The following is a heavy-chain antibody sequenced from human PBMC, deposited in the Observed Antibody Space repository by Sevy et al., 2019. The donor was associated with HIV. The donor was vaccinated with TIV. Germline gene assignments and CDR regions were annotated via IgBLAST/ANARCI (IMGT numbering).Heavy chain of an antibody. CDR1: GFTFSSYS. Sequence: GGSLRLSCAASGFTFSSYSMNWVRQAPGKGLEWVSYISSSSSTIYYADSVKGRFTISRDNAKNSLYLQMNSLRDEDTAVYYCARTGRFLESIPLPDYWGQGTLVTVSS. J-gene: IGHJ4*02. V-gene: IGHV3-48*02. D-gene: IGHD3-3*01. CDR3: ARTGRFLESIPLPDY. CDR2: ISSSSSTI.